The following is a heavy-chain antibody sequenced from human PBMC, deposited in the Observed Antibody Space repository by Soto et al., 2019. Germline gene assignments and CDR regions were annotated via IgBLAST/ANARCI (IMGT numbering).Heavy chain of an antibody. D-gene: IGHD6-13*01. Sequence: EVQLLQSEGGLVQPGGSLRLSCAASGFTFDSYAMSWVRQAPGKGPEWVSALGGSGATTHYADSVKGRFTFSRDNSKHTVYLQMNSLRVEDTAVYYCAKDAKGASAPYFFDDWGQGTLVIVSS. CDR3: AKDAKGASAPYFFDD. CDR1: GFTFDSYA. J-gene: IGHJ4*02. V-gene: IGHV3-23*01. CDR2: LGGSGATT.